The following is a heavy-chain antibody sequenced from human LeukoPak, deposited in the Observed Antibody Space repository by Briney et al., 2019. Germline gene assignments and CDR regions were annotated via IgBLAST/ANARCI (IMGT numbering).Heavy chain of an antibody. CDR1: GGTFSSYA. V-gene: IGHV1-69*04. CDR2: IIPILGIA. CDR3: AREGVGATGGAFDI. D-gene: IGHD1-26*01. Sequence: GSSVKVSCKASGGTFSSYAICWVRQAPGQGLEWMGRIIPILGIANYAQKFQGRVTITADKSTSTAYMELSSLRSEDTAVYYCAREGVGATGGAFDIWGQGTMVTVSS. J-gene: IGHJ3*02.